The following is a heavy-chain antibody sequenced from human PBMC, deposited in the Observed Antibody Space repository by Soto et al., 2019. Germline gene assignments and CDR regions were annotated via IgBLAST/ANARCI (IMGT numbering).Heavy chain of an antibody. CDR2: IDPRDSYT. D-gene: IGHD1-7*01. CDR1: GYSFTTYW. V-gene: IGHV5-10-1*03. J-gene: IGHJ5*02. Sequence: DVQLAQSGAEVKKHGESLRITCEASGYSFTTYWISWVRQMPGKGLEWMGAIDPRDSYTKYSPSFQGHVTISVDKSISTAYLQWNSLKASDTAIYYCAREKSDLELFNWLDPWGQGTLVTVSS. CDR3: AREKSDLELFNWLDP.